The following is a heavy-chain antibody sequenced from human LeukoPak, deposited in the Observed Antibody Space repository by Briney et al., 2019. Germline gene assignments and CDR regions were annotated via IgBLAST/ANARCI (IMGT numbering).Heavy chain of an antibody. V-gene: IGHV3-30*03. CDR2: ISNDDRNK. J-gene: IGHJ4*02. CDR3: ARPSPPGDGYNPCDY. CDR1: GFTVSSNY. D-gene: IGHD5-24*01. Sequence: PGGSLRLSCAASGFTVSSNYMSWVRQAPGKGLEWVAVISNDDRNKYYTDSVKGRFIISRDNSKNTVYLQMNSLKTEDTAMYYCARPSPPGDGYNPCDYWGPGALVVVSS.